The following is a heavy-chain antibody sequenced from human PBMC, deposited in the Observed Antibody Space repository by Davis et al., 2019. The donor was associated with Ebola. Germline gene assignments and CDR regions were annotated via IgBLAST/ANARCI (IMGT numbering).Heavy chain of an antibody. CDR1: GGSIISSSSY. V-gene: IGHV4-61*01. CDR3: AREGPLPLWYFDL. Sequence: SETLSLTCTVSGGSIISSSSYWSWIRQPPGKGLEWIGNIYDSGSTNYNPSLKSRLTMSADTSKNQFSLKLSSVTAADTAVYYCAREGPLPLWYFDLWGRGTLVTVSS. J-gene: IGHJ2*01. CDR2: IYDSGST.